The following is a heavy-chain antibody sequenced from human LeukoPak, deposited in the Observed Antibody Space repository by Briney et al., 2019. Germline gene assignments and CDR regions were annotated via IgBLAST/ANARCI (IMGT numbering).Heavy chain of an antibody. CDR3: ARVKIIEYYYDSSGYYYDNIFDY. V-gene: IGHV4-34*01. CDR1: GGSFSGYY. J-gene: IGHJ4*02. CDR2: INHSGST. D-gene: IGHD3-22*01. Sequence: SETLSLTCAVYGGSFSGYYWSWIRQPPGKGLEWIGEINHSGSTNYNPSLKSRVTISVDTSKNQFSLKLSSVTAADTAVYYCARVKIIEYYYDSSGYYYDNIFDYWGQGTLVTVSS.